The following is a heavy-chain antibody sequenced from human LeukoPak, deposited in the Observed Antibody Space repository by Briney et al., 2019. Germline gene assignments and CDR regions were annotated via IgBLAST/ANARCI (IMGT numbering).Heavy chain of an antibody. D-gene: IGHD3-22*01. CDR3: ARVTMIVVVNWFDP. J-gene: IGHJ5*02. V-gene: IGHV4-34*01. Sequence: SETLSLTCAVYGGSFSGYYWSWIRQPPGKGLEWIGEINHSGSTNYNPSLKSRVTISVDTSENQFSLKLSSVTAADTAVYYCARVTMIVVVNWFDPWGQGTLVTVSS. CDR1: GGSFSGYY. CDR2: INHSGST.